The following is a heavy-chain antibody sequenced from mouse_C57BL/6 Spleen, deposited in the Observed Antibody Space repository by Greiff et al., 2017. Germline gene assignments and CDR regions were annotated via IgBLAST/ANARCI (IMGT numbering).Heavy chain of an antibody. J-gene: IGHJ4*01. CDR1: GFTFSDYG. V-gene: IGHV5-17*01. CDR2: ISSGSSTI. CDR3: ARNGYKAMDY. Sequence: VQLKESGGGLVKPGGSLKLSCAASGFTFSDYGMHWVRQAPEKGLEWVAYISSGSSTIYYADTVKGRFTISRDNAKNTLFLQMTSLRAEDTAMYYCARNGYKAMDYWGQGTSVTVSS.